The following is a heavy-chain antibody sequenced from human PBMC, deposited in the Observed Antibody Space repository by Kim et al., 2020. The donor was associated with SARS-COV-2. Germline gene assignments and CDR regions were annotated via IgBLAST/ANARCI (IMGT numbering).Heavy chain of an antibody. J-gene: IGHJ4*02. Sequence: GGSLRLSCAASGFTFSIYSMNWVRQAPGKGLEWVSAISSTDNYIYYADSVKGRFTISRDNAKNSLYLQMNSLRAADTAVYYCAKSMTYPGIVPLRLFDYWGQGTLVTASS. D-gene: IGHD3-16*02. CDR1: GFTFSIYS. CDR2: ISSTDNYI. CDR3: AKSMTYPGIVPLRLFDY. V-gene: IGHV3-21*04.